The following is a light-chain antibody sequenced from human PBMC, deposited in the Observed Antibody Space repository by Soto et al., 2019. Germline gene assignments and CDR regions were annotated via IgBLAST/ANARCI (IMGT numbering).Light chain of an antibody. CDR3: QQLNSYPQT. J-gene: IGKJ4*01. CDR2: AAS. V-gene: IGKV1-9*01. Sequence: DIQLTQSPSFLSASVGDRVTITCRASQGISSYLVWYQQKPGRAPKLLIYAASTLQSGVPSRFSGSGSGTEFTLTISSLQPEDFATYDCQQLNSYPQTFGGGTKVEIK. CDR1: QGISSY.